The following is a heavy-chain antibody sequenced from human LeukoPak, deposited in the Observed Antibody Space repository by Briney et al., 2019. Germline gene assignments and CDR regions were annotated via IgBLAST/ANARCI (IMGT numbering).Heavy chain of an antibody. Sequence: GASVTVSCKASGYTFTTYAIHWVRQAPGQGLEWMGWINVGNANTRYSQKFQGRVTITRDTSASTAYIEMSSLRSEDTAVYYCARAYCGGDCYNDYWGQGTLVTVSS. J-gene: IGHJ4*02. V-gene: IGHV1-3*01. CDR3: ARAYCGGDCYNDY. CDR2: INVGNANT. D-gene: IGHD2-21*02. CDR1: GYTFTTYA.